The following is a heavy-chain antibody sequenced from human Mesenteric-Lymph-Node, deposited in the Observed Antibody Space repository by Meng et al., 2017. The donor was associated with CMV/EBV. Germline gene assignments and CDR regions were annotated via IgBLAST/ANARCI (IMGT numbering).Heavy chain of an antibody. CDR2: INHSGST. Sequence: SETLSLTCAVYGGSSSAYYWSWIRQPPGKGLGWIGEINHSGSTNYNPSLKSRVTLSVDRSKNQFSLKLTSVTAADTAVYYCARGGKQQLVRHNHWFDPWGQGILVTVSS. V-gene: IGHV4-34*01. J-gene: IGHJ5*02. CDR3: ARGGKQQLVRHNHWFDP. CDR1: GGSSSAYY. D-gene: IGHD6-13*01.